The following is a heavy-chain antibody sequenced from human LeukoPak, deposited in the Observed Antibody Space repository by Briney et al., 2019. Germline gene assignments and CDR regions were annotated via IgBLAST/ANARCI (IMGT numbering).Heavy chain of an antibody. CDR1: GYTFTGYY. CDR3: ARSQGYSGSYYVHDY. D-gene: IGHD1-26*01. Sequence: ASVKVSCKASGYTFTGYYPHWVRQAPGQGLEWMGWINPNSGGTNYAQKFQGRVTMTRDTSISTAYMELSSLRSEDTAVYYCARSQGYSGSYYVHDYWGQGTLVTVSS. J-gene: IGHJ4*02. V-gene: IGHV1-2*02. CDR2: INPNSGGT.